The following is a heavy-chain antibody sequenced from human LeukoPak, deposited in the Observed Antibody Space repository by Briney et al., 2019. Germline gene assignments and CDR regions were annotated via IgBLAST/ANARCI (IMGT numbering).Heavy chain of an antibody. CDR3: ARDRRKATIQSLLDY. Sequence: PGRSLRLSCAASGFTFSSYALHWVRQAPGQGLERVAVISYDGSNKYYADSVKGRFTISRDNSKNKLYLQMNSLRAEDTAVYYCARDRRKATIQSLLDYWGQGTLVTVSS. J-gene: IGHJ4*02. CDR1: GFTFSSYA. D-gene: IGHD5-24*01. CDR2: ISYDGSNK. V-gene: IGHV3-30*04.